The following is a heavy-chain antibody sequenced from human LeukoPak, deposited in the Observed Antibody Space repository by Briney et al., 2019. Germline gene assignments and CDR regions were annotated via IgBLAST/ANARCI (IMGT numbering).Heavy chain of an antibody. CDR3: ARAPRPTHYYYDSSGLDAFAV. CDR2: IWYDGSKE. Sequence: RGGSLTLSCAASGFTFSTFGMHWVRQAPDKELEWVAVIWYDGSKEYYADSVKGRFTISRDNSKKTLYLQMNSLRAEDTAVYYCARAPRPTHYYYDSSGLDAFAVSRQATMVTVSS. J-gene: IGHJ3*01. D-gene: IGHD3-22*01. CDR1: GFTFSTFG. V-gene: IGHV3-33*01.